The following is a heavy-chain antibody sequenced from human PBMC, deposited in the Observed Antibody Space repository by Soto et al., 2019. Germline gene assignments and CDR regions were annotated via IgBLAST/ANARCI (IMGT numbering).Heavy chain of an antibody. CDR3: VKDEYYDFWSGYPLYYYGMDV. CDR2: ISSNGGST. Sequence: PGGSLRLSCLASGFTFSSYAMHWVRQAPGKGLEYVSAISSNGGSTYYADSVKGRFTISRDNSKNTLYLQMSSLRAEDTAVYYCVKDEYYDFWSGYPLYYYGMDVWGQGTTVTVSS. V-gene: IGHV3-64D*06. D-gene: IGHD3-3*01. J-gene: IGHJ6*02. CDR1: GFTFSSYA.